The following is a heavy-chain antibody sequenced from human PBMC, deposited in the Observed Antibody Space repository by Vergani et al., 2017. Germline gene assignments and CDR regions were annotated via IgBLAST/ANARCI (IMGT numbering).Heavy chain of an antibody. CDR3: AKDRRLYSSSSRYNWFDP. D-gene: IGHD6-6*01. J-gene: IGHJ5*02. Sequence: VQLVESGGGLVKPGGSLRLSCAASGFTFSSYAMSWVRQAPGKGLEWVSAISGSGGSTYYADSVKGRFTISRDNSKNTLYLQMNSLRAEDTAVYYCAKDRRLYSSSSRYNWFDPWGQGTLVTVSS. CDR2: ISGSGGST. V-gene: IGHV3-23*04. CDR1: GFTFSSYA.